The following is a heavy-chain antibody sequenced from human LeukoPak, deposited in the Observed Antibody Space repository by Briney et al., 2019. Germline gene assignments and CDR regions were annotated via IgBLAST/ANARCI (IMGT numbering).Heavy chain of an antibody. J-gene: IGHJ3*02. D-gene: IGHD4-17*01. V-gene: IGHV4-39*07. CDR2: IYYSGST. CDR3: ARLNSRGYGDYVKASDI. Sequence: SETLSLTCTVSGGSISSSSYYWGWIRQPPGKGLEWIGSIYYSGSTYYNPSLKSRVTISVDKSKNQFSLKLSSVTAADTAVYYCARLNSRGYGDYVKASDIWGQGTMVTVSS. CDR1: GGSISSSSYY.